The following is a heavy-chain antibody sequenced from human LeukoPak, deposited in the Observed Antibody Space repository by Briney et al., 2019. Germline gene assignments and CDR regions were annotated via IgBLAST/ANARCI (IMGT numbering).Heavy chain of an antibody. CDR1: GFTFSYYD. V-gene: IGHV3-23*01. J-gene: IGHJ4*02. D-gene: IGHD6-19*01. CDR3: GRFGYVAGIDL. CDR2: ITLSGGST. Sequence: GGSLRLSCAASGFTFSYYDMSWVRQAPGKGLEWVASITLSGGSTFYADSVKGRFTISRDNSKNTLYLQMNSLRAEDTAVYSCGRFGYVAGIDLWGQGTLVTVSS.